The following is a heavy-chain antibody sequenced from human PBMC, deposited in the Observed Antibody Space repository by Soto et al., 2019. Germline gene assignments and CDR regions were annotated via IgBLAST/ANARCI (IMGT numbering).Heavy chain of an antibody. V-gene: IGHV3-74*01. J-gene: IGHJ4*02. CDR2: INIDGSTT. D-gene: IGHD5-12*01. CDR1: GFSLSNYW. CDR3: VRIRRGDGYTFGY. Sequence: EVQLVESGGVSVQPGGTLRLSCAASGFSLSNYWMHWVRQAPGKGLVWVSRINIDGSTTTYADSVKGRLPISRDNAKNTLYLQMNSLRDEDTAVYYCVRIRRGDGYTFGYWGQGTLVTVSS.